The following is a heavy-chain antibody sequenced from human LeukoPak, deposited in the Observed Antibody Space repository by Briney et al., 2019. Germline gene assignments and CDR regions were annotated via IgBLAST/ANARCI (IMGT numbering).Heavy chain of an antibody. J-gene: IGHJ4*02. Sequence: SETLSLTCTVSGGSISSSSYYWGWIRQPPGKGLEWIGSIYYSGSTYYNPSLKSRVTISVVTSKNQFSLKLSSVTAADTAVYYCARLRYYDSSGSPEFDYWGQGTLVTVSS. CDR3: ARLRYYDSSGSPEFDY. CDR1: GGSISSSSYY. CDR2: IYYSGST. V-gene: IGHV4-39*01. D-gene: IGHD3-22*01.